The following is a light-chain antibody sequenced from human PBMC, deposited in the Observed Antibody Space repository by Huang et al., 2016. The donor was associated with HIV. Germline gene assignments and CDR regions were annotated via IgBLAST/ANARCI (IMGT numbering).Light chain of an antibody. Sequence: EVVLTQSPATRSLSPGERATLSCRASQSVSGYLVWYQQKPGQAPRVLIYDASSRAPGTPARFSGSGSGTDFTLTIRSLEPEDFAVYYCQQRSKWPPTFGGGTKVEIK. J-gene: IGKJ4*01. CDR2: DAS. V-gene: IGKV3-11*01. CDR1: QSVSGY. CDR3: QQRSKWPPT.